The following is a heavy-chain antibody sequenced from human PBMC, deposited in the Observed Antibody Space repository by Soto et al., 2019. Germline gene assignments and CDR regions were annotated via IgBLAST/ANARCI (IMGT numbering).Heavy chain of an antibody. CDR1: GFSLTTSGVG. D-gene: IGHD3-3*01. CDR2: IYWDDDK. V-gene: IGHV2-5*02. Sequence: ESGPTVVRPTETLTLTCRFSGFSLTTSGVGVGWIRQSPGKAPEWLALIYWDDDKRYSASLKSRLTITKDTSKNQVVLTVSDLDPTDTATYYCAHRVLRTVFGLVTTTAIYFDFWGQGTPVAVSS. J-gene: IGHJ4*02. CDR3: AHRVLRTVFGLVTTTAIYFDF.